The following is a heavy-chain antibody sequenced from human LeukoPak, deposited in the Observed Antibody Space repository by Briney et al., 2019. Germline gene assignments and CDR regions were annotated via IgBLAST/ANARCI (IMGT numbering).Heavy chain of an antibody. CDR2: IKQDGSQR. V-gene: IGHV3-7*01. D-gene: IGHD6-6*01. Sequence: GGSLRLSCTASGFTFSDYWMTWVRQAPGKGPEWVANIKQDGSQRCYVDSVRGRFTISRDNAKNSLFLQMNGLRAEDTAVYYCARRGGSSSRRSPIDYWGRGTLVTVSS. J-gene: IGHJ4*02. CDR1: GFTFSDYW. CDR3: ARRGGSSSRRSPIDY.